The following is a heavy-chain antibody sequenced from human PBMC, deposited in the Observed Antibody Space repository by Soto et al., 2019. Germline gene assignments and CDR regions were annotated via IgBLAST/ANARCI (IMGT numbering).Heavy chain of an antibody. CDR3: ARSMGRITIFGVVIADYYYYGMDV. V-gene: IGHV1-2*04. CDR2: INPNSGGT. D-gene: IGHD3-3*01. J-gene: IGHJ6*02. Sequence: GASVKVSCKASGYTFTGYYMHWVRQAPGQGLEWMGWINPNSGGTNYAQKFQGWVTMTRDTSISTAYMELSRLRSDDTAVYYRARSMGRITIFGVVIADYYYYGMDVWGQGTTVTVSS. CDR1: GYTFTGYY.